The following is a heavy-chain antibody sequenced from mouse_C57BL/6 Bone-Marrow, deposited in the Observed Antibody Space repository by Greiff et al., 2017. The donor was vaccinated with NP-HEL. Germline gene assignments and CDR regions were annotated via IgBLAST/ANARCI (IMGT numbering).Heavy chain of an antibody. J-gene: IGHJ2*01. Sequence: QVHVKQSGAELVRPGTSVKVSCKASGYAFTNYLIEWVKQRPGQGLEWIGVINPGSGGTNYNEKFKGKATQTADKSSSTAYMQLSSLTSEDSAVYFCARVYYYGSSFDYWGQGTTLTVSS. CDR2: INPGSGGT. D-gene: IGHD1-1*01. CDR3: ARVYYYGSSFDY. CDR1: GYAFTNYL. V-gene: IGHV1-54*01.